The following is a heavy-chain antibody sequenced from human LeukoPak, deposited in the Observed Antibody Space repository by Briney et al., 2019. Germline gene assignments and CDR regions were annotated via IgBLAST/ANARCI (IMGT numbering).Heavy chain of an antibody. D-gene: IGHD6-19*01. CDR2: INWNGGST. CDR3: AKGDDRSGWPFDY. CDR1: GFTFDDYG. Sequence: GGSLRLSCAASGFTFDDYGMSWVRQAPGKGLEGVSGINWNGGSTGYADSVKGRFTISRDNSKNTLYLQMNSLRAEDTAVYYCAKGDDRSGWPFDYWGQGTLVTVSS. J-gene: IGHJ4*02. V-gene: IGHV3-20*04.